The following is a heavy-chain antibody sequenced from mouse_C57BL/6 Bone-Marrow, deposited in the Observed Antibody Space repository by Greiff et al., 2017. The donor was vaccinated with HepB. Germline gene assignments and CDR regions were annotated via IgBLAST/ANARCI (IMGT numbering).Heavy chain of an antibody. Sequence: EVQLVESGPVLVKPGASVKMSCKASGYTFTDYYMNWVKQSHGKSLEWIGVINPYNGGTSYNQKFKGKATLTVDKSSSTAYMELNSLTSEDSAVYYCARGAGYPYYFDYWGQGTTLTVSS. J-gene: IGHJ2*01. CDR3: ARGAGYPYYFDY. V-gene: IGHV1-19*01. D-gene: IGHD3-1*01. CDR1: GYTFTDYY. CDR2: INPYNGGT.